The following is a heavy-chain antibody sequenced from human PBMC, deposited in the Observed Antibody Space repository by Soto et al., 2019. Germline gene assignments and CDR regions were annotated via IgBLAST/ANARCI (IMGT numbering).Heavy chain of an antibody. V-gene: IGHV4-30-4*01. CDR2: IYNSGST. CDR3: ARFRHINAFYI. D-gene: IGHD1-20*01. Sequence: QVQLQESGPGLVKPSQTLSLTCTVPGGSISSGVYYWCWIRQPPGKGLEWIGYIYNSGSTYYNPSLKSRRTITADTSKKQITLKPRSVSAADEALYYCARFRHINAFYIWGQGTMVTVSS. J-gene: IGHJ3*02. CDR1: GGSISSGVYY.